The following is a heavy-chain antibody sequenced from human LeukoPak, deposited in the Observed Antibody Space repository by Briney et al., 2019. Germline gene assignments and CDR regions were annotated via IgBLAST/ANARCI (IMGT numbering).Heavy chain of an antibody. J-gene: IGHJ4*02. CDR2: ISANGGDT. CDR1: GFTLSNFA. D-gene: IGHD6-19*01. V-gene: IGHV3-23*01. Sequence: GGSLRLSCAASGFTLSNFAMGWVRQAPGKGLQWVSLISANGGDTYYADSVKGRFTISTDNSKNTLYLQMNSLRAEDTAVYYCAKRDGAVAGGYPFDYWGQGTLVTVSS. CDR3: AKRDGAVAGGYPFDY.